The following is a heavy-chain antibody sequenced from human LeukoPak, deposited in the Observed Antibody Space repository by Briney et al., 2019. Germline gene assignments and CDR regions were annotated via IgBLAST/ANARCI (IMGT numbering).Heavy chain of an antibody. CDR2: IKSKTDGGTT. CDR1: GFTFDDYG. J-gene: IGHJ4*02. D-gene: IGHD6-19*01. CDR3: TTAAYSSGWYGS. V-gene: IGHV3-15*01. Sequence: GGSLRLSCAASGFTFDDYGMSWVRQAPGKGLEWVGRIKSKTDGGTTDYAAPVKGRFTISRDDSKNTLYLQMNSLKTEDTAVYYCTTAAYSSGWYGSWGQGTLVTVSS.